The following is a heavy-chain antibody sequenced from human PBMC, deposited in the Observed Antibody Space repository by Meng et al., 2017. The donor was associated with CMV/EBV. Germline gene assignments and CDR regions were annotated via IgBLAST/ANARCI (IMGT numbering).Heavy chain of an antibody. Sequence: SETLSLTCAVYGVSFSGYYWSWIRQPPGKGLEWIGEINHSGSTNYNPSLKSRVTISVDTSKNQSSLKLSSVTAADTAVYYCARRGRITMVRGVRYYYGMDVWGQGTTVTVSS. CDR1: GVSFSGYY. J-gene: IGHJ6*02. CDR2: INHSGST. D-gene: IGHD3-10*01. V-gene: IGHV4-34*01. CDR3: ARRGRITMVRGVRYYYGMDV.